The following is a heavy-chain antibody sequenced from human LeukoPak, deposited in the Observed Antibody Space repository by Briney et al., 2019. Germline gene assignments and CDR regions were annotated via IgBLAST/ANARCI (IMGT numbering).Heavy chain of an antibody. CDR1: GLTFSGYD. J-gene: IGHJ4*02. CDR3: AKGIGPVDY. D-gene: IGHD3/OR15-3a*01. Sequence: GGSLRLSCAASGLTFSGYDMHWVRQAPGKGPEWVAVMSYGGQNERYADSVKGRFTVSRDNPKNTVYLEMNSLRAEDTAVYYCAKGIGPVDYWGQGTLVTVSS. CDR2: MSYGGQNE. V-gene: IGHV3-30*18.